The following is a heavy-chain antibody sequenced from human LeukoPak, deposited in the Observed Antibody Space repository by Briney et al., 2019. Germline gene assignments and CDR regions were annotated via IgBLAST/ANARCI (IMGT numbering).Heavy chain of an antibody. V-gene: IGHV3-7*03. CDR3: AREGNGGNSVDY. D-gene: IGHD4-23*01. J-gene: IGHJ4*02. Sequence: GGSLRLSCAVSGFTFSSYWISWVRQAPGKGLEWVANIKQDGSEKYYVDSVKGRFTISRDNAKNSLYLQMNSLRAEDTAVYYCAREGNGGNSVDYWGQGTLVTVSS. CDR1: GFTFSSYW. CDR2: IKQDGSEK.